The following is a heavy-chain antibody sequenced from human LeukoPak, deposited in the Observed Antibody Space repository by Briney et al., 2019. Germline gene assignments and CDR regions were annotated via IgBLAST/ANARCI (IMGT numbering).Heavy chain of an antibody. CDR1: GWSFSGYY. CDR2: IKQDGSEK. Sequence: ETLSLTCAVYGWSFSGYYWSWVRQAPGKGLEWVANIKQDGSEKHYVDSVKGRFTISRDNAKNSLYLQMNSLRAEDTAVYYCARSSIAAARTYYYYMDVWGKGTTVTVSS. CDR3: ARSSIAAARTYYYYMDV. V-gene: IGHV3-7*01. D-gene: IGHD6-13*01. J-gene: IGHJ6*03.